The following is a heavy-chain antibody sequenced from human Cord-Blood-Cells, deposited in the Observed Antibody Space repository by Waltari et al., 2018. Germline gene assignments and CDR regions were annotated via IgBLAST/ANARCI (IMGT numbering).Heavy chain of an antibody. CDR3: ARSYGAAGTCFQH. D-gene: IGHD6-13*01. CDR2: INPNSGGT. V-gene: IGHV1-2*06. Sequence: QVQLVQSGAEVKKPGASVKVSCKASGYTLTGYYMNWVRQAPGQGLEWMGRINPNSGGTNYAQKFQGRVTMTRDTSISTAYMELSRLRSDDTAVYYCARSYGAAGTCFQHWGQGTLVTVSS. J-gene: IGHJ1*01. CDR1: GYTLTGYY.